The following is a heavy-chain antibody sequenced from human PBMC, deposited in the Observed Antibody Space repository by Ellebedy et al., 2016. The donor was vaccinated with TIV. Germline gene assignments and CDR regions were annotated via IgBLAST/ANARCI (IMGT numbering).Heavy chain of an antibody. D-gene: IGHD6-13*01. V-gene: IGHV3-33*01. CDR3: ARGGFGSWFDY. J-gene: IGHJ4*02. CDR2: IWYDGSNK. Sequence: PGGSLRLSCAASGFTFSTSDMHWVRQAPGKGLEWVAVIWYDGSNKYYADSVRGRFTISRDNSKNTVYLQMNSLRAHDTAVYYCARGGFGSWFDYWGQGTLVTVSS. CDR1: GFTFSTSD.